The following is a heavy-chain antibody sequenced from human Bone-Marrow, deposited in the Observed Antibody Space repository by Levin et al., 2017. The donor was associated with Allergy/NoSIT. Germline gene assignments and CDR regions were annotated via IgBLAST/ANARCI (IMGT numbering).Heavy chain of an antibody. D-gene: IGHD2-21*02. J-gene: IGHJ4*02. CDR3: ARGRATTRGGDVRPYEY. CDR1: GYTFTAYY. Sequence: GESLKISCKASGYTFTAYYIHWIRQAPGQGLEWMGWIGPHDGVTNYAEKFQGRIMLTRDTSINTSDMELSRLRSDDTALYDCARGRATTRGGDVRPYEYWGQGSLVTVSS. V-gene: IGHV1-2*02. CDR2: IGPHDGVT.